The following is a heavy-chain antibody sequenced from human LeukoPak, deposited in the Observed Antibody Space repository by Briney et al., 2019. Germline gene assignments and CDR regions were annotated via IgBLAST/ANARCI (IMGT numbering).Heavy chain of an antibody. CDR3: TRGIGRSWSLDN. Sequence: GGSLRLSCAASGITVSSDYMTWVRQAPGKGLEWVPLIYNNGNTYYADSVRGRFTISRDNSKNTLYLQTNSLRAEDTAMYYCTRGIGRSWSLDNWGQGTLVTVSS. CDR2: IYNNGNT. J-gene: IGHJ4*02. CDR1: GITVSSDY. D-gene: IGHD3-10*01. V-gene: IGHV3-53*01.